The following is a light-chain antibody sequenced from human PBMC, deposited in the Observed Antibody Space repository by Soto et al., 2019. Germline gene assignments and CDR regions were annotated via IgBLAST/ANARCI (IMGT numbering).Light chain of an antibody. Sequence: EIVMTQSPATLSVSPGERATLSCRASQSVSSNLAWYQQKPGQAPRLLIYGASTRATGIPARFSGSGSGTDFTLTISSLEPEDFAVYYCQQRSNWQTFGQGTKVE. V-gene: IGKV3-15*01. CDR2: GAS. CDR3: QQRSNWQT. CDR1: QSVSSN. J-gene: IGKJ1*01.